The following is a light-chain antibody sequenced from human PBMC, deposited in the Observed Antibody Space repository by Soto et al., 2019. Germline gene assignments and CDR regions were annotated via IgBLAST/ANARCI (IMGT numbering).Light chain of an antibody. J-gene: IGKJ1*01. CDR2: AAS. V-gene: IGKV1-39*01. Sequence: DIQMTQSPSSLSASVGDRVTITCRASQSISSYLNWYQQKPGKAPNLLIYAASSLQSGVPSRFSGSVSGTDFTLTISSLQPEDFATYYCEQSYSTLSWTFGQGTKVEIK. CDR1: QSISSY. CDR3: EQSYSTLSWT.